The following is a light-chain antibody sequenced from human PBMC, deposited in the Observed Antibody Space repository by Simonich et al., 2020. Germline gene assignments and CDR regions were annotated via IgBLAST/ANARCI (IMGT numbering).Light chain of an antibody. Sequence: QSALTQPRSVSGSPGQSVTISCTGTRSDVGGSNYVAWYQQHPGKAPKLMIYDVSKRPSGVPDRFSGSKSGNTASLTISGLQAEDEADYYCCSYAGSYTLVFGGGTKLTVL. CDR1: RSDVGGSNY. J-gene: IGLJ2*01. CDR3: CSYAGSYTLV. CDR2: DVS. V-gene: IGLV2-11*02.